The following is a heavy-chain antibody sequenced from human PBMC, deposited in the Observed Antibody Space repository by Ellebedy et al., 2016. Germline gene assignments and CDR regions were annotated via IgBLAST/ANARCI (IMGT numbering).Heavy chain of an antibody. CDR1: GGSISSGGYS. J-gene: IGHJ6*02. CDR3: ARRNCGGDCYGMDV. D-gene: IGHD2-21*01. V-gene: IGHV4-30-2*01. Sequence: SETQSLTCAVSGGSISSGGYSWSWIRQPPGKGLEWIGYIYHSGSTYYNPSLKSRVTISVDRSKNQFSLKLSSVTAADTAVYYCARRNCGGDCYGMDVWGQGTTVTVSS. CDR2: IYHSGST.